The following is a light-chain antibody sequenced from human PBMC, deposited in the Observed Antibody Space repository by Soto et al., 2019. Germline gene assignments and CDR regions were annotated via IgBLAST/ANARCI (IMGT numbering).Light chain of an antibody. CDR2: DAF. CDR1: QSVRNY. CDR3: HQRSSWPIT. V-gene: IGKV3-11*01. Sequence: EIVWTQYPATLSLSPGERTTLTCRSSQSVRNYLAWYQEKPGQASRLLIYDAFNRATGIPARFSGSGSGTDFTLTISSLEPEDFAVYYCHQRSSWPITFGQGTRLEIK. J-gene: IGKJ5*01.